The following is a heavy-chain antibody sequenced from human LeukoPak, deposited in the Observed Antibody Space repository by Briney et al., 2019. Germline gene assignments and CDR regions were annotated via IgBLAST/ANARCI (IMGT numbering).Heavy chain of an antibody. J-gene: IGHJ6*03. Sequence: SETLSLTCAVYGGSFSGYYWSWIRQPPGKGLEWIGYIYYSGSTNYNPSLKSRVTISVDTSKNQFSLKLSSVTAADTAVYYCARGPPVGSWSYYYYYMDVWGKGTTVTVSS. CDR3: ARGPPVGSWSYYYYYMDV. CDR2: IYYSGST. D-gene: IGHD6-13*01. CDR1: GGSFSGYY. V-gene: IGHV4-59*01.